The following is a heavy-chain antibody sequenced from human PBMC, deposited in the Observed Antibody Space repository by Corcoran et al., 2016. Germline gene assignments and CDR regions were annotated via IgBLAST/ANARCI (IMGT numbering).Heavy chain of an antibody. V-gene: IGHV2-70*04. D-gene: IGHD3-22*01. CDR1: GFSLSTSGMR. CDR2: IDWDDDK. Sequence: QVTLKESGPALVKPTQTLTLTCTFSGFSLSTSGMRVSWIRQPPGKALEWLARIDWDDDKFYSTSLKTRLTISKDTSKNQVVLTMTNMDPVDTATYYCARSYDSSGYSSAEYFQHWGQGTRVTVSS. J-gene: IGHJ1*01. CDR3: ARSYDSSGYSSAEYFQH.